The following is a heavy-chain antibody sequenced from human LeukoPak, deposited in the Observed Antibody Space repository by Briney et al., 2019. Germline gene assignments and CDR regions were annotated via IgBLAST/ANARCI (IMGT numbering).Heavy chain of an antibody. J-gene: IGHJ4*02. CDR1: GGSISSYY. D-gene: IGHD6-13*01. CDR3: ARVRRGLFSSSWYPEYYFDY. CDR2: IYHSGST. Sequence: PSETLSLTCTVSGGSISSYYWSWIRQPPGKGLEWIGSIYHSGSTYYNPSLKSRVTISVDTSKNQFSLKLSSVTAADTAVYYCARVRRGLFSSSWYPEYYFDYWGQGTLVTVSS. V-gene: IGHV4-59*08.